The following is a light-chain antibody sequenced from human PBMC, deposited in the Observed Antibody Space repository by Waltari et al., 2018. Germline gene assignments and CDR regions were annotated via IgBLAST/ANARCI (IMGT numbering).Light chain of an antibody. J-gene: IGKJ2*02. Sequence: EIVMTQSPATLYVSPAERATLSCRASQTVNANLAWYQRTPGQAPRLLIYDASKRATGIPARFSGSGSGTDFTLTISSLQSEDFGIYYCHHYNTWPPGTFGQGTKLDNK. CDR2: DAS. CDR3: HHYNTWPPGT. CDR1: QTVNAN. V-gene: IGKV3-15*01.